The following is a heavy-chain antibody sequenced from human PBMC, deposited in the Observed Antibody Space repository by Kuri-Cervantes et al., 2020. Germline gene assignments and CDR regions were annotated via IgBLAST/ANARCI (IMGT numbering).Heavy chain of an antibody. CDR1: GFTFTFYW. J-gene: IGHJ3*02. V-gene: IGHV3-7*03. CDR3: AKGTTVTTSDAFDI. CDR2: IKQDGSVK. Sequence: GESLKISCAASGFTFTFYWMTWVRQAPGKGLERVADIKQDGSVKYYVDSVKGRFTISRDNAKNSLYLQMNSLRAEDTALYYCAKGTTVTTSDAFDIWGQGTMVTVSS. D-gene: IGHD4-17*01.